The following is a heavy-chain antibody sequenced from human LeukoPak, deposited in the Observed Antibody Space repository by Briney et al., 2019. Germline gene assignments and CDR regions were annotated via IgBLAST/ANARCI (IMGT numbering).Heavy chain of an antibody. CDR2: INPNSGGT. CDR1: GYTFTGYY. J-gene: IGHJ6*02. V-gene: IGHV1-2*02. CDR3: AGGSIAAAGMWYYYGMDV. D-gene: IGHD6-13*01. Sequence: ASVKVSCKASGYTFTGYYMHWVRQAPGQGLEWMGWINPNSGGTNYAQKFQGRVTMTRDTSISTAYMELSRLRSDDTAVYYCAGGSIAAAGMWYYYGMDVWGQGTTVTVSS.